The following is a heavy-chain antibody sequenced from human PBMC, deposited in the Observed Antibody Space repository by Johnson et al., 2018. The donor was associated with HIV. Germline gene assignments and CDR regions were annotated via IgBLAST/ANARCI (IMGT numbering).Heavy chain of an antibody. Sequence: VQLVESGGGLVQPGRSLRLSCAASGFTFDDYAMHWVRQVPGKGLEWVSGISWNSDNIGYADSVKGRFTISRDSAKNSLYLQMNSLRAEDTAVYYCAREWDPRTPDAFDIWGQGTMVTVSS. V-gene: IGHV3-9*01. D-gene: IGHD1-26*01. J-gene: IGHJ3*02. CDR1: GFTFDDYA. CDR3: AREWDPRTPDAFDI. CDR2: ISWNSDNI.